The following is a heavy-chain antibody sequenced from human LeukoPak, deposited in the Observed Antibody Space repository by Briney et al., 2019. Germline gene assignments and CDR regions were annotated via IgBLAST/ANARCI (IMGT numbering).Heavy chain of an antibody. V-gene: IGHV3-30*03. CDR2: ISYDGSNK. CDR3: ARALKMTTVLYYYYYGMDV. CDR1: GFTFSSYW. Sequence: GGSLRLSCAASGFTFSSYWMHWVRQAPGKGLEWVAVISYDGSNKYYADSVKGRFTISRDNAKNSLYLQMNSLRAEDTAVYYCARALKMTTVLYYYYYGMDVWGQGTTVTVSS. D-gene: IGHD4-17*01. J-gene: IGHJ6*02.